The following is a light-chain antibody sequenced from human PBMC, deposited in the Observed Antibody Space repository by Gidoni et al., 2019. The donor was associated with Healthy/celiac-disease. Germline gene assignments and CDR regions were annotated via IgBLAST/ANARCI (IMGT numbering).Light chain of an antibody. CDR1: SSNIGSNY. V-gene: IGLV1-47*01. Sequence: QSVLTQPPSASGTPGQRVTISCSGSSSNIGSNYVYWYQQLPGTATKLLIYRNNQRPSGVPDRFSGSKSGTSASLAISGLRSEDEADYYCAAWDDSRDVVFGGGTKLTVL. CDR2: RNN. J-gene: IGLJ2*01. CDR3: AAWDDSRDVV.